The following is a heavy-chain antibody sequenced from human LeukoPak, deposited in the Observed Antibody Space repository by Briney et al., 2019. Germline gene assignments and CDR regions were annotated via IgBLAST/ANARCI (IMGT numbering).Heavy chain of an antibody. Sequence: PGESLRLSCIVSGFTFSSYSMNWVRQAPGKGQEWVSYITSDSTDISYADSVKGRFSLSRDNAKNSLYLQMHSLRDEDTAVYYCARDLNWGFDYWGQGILVTVSS. J-gene: IGHJ4*02. CDR1: GFTFSSYS. D-gene: IGHD7-27*01. V-gene: IGHV3-48*02. CDR3: ARDLNWGFDY. CDR2: ITSDSTDI.